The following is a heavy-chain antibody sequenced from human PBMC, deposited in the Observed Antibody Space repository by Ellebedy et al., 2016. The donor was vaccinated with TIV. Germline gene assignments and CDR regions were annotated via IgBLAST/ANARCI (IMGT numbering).Heavy chain of an antibody. Sequence: GESLKISCTASGFTFDDYGMSWVRQAPGKGLESVSDINWNGDSTGYADSVKCRFTISRDNTKNSLYVQMNSLRAEGTALYYCARTSRGGNYRTSYFDYWGQGTLVTVSS. CDR3: ARTSRGGNYRTSYFDY. V-gene: IGHV3-20*04. CDR1: GFTFDDYG. CDR2: INWNGDST. J-gene: IGHJ4*02. D-gene: IGHD2-21*01.